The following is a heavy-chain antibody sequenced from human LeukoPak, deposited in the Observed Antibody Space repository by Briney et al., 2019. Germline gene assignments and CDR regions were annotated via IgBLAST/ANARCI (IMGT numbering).Heavy chain of an antibody. Sequence: PGRSLRLYCAASGFTFSSYGMHWVRQAPGKGLEWVAVIWYDGSNKYYADSVKGRFTISRDNSKNTLYLQMNSLRAEDTAVYYCARGRLLSSSYFDYWGQGTLVTVSS. D-gene: IGHD3-3*01. V-gene: IGHV3-33*01. CDR2: IWYDGSNK. CDR1: GFTFSSYG. J-gene: IGHJ4*02. CDR3: ARGRLLSSSYFDY.